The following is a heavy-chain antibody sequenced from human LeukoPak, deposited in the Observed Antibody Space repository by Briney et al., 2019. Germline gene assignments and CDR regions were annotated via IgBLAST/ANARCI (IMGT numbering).Heavy chain of an antibody. J-gene: IGHJ4*02. D-gene: IGHD3-10*01. Sequence: GGSLRLSCAASGFTFSSSAMSWVRQAPGKGPEWVSVISGSGDSTYYADSARGRFTISRDNSKNTVYLQMNGLRAEDTAVYSCAKHDRGSGSPYYFHYWGQGTLVTVSS. V-gene: IGHV3-23*01. CDR3: AKHDRGSGSPYYFHY. CDR1: GFTFSSSA. CDR2: ISGSGDST.